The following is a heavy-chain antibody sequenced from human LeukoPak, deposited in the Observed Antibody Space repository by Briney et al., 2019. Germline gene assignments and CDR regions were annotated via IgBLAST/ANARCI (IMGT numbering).Heavy chain of an antibody. V-gene: IGHV1-8*01. CDR2: MNPNSGNT. D-gene: IGHD6-19*01. CDR1: GYTFTSYD. CDR3: ARCNITVAGIQTYNWFDP. Sequence: ASVKVSCKTSGYTFTSYDIIWVRQATGQGLEWMGWMNPNSGNTGYAQKFQGRVTMTRDTSISTAYMELSSLRSEDTAVYYCARCNITVAGIQTYNWFDPWGQGTLVTVSS. J-gene: IGHJ5*02.